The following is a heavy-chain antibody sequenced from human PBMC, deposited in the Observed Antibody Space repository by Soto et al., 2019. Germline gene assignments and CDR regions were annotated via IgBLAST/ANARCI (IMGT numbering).Heavy chain of an antibody. CDR3: ARAPRGNYGYPSYFDY. CDR1: DGSISSYY. V-gene: IGHV4-59*01. J-gene: IGHJ4*02. CDR2: IYYSGST. Sequence: SETLSLTCTVSDGSISSYYWRWIRQHPGKGLEWIGYIYYSGSTNYNPSLKSRVTISVDTSKNQFSLKLSSVTAADTAVYYCARAPRGNYGYPSYFDYWGQGTLVTVSS. D-gene: IGHD3-10*01.